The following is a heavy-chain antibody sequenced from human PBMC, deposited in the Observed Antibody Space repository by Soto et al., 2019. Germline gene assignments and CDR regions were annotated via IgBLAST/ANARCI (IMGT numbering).Heavy chain of an antibody. CDR3: ARGGADHYNYGLDV. CDR1: RXSIGTYS. V-gene: IGHV3-23*01. D-gene: IGHD3-10*01. CDR2: MNGAGTST. J-gene: IGHJ6*02. Sequence: GSLRLSSAASRXSIGTYSMTWVRQPPGKGLEWVSSMNGAGTSTSHADSVKGLFTTSIDSSNNTLYLEMNSLRGEDTAIYYCARGGADHYNYGLDVWGQGTTVTVS.